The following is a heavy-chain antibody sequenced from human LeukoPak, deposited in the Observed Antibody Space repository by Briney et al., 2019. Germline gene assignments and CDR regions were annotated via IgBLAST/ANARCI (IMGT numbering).Heavy chain of an antibody. CDR2: ICYSGST. V-gene: IGHV4-59*01. J-gene: IGHJ1*01. D-gene: IGHD4-17*01. Sequence: PSETLSLTCTVSGGSISSYYWSWIRQPPGKGLEWIGYICYSGSTNYNPSLKSRVTISVDTSKNQFSLKLSSVTAADTAVYYCAIEDNYGDYYFQHWGQGTLVTVSS. CDR3: AIEDNYGDYYFQH. CDR1: GGSISSYY.